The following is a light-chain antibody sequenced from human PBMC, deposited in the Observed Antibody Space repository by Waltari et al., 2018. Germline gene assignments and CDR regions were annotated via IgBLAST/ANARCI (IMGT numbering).Light chain of an antibody. V-gene: IGLV3-19*01. CDR1: SLRSYY. J-gene: IGLJ2*01. CDR3: HSRDASGVAGS. Sequence: SSELTQDPAVSVAMGQTVRITCQGDSLRSYYASWYQQRPGQAPILVMSDKNNRPSGVPDRFSGSSSHNTAALTITGAQAEDEASYYCHSRDASGVAGSFGGGTKLTVL. CDR2: DKN.